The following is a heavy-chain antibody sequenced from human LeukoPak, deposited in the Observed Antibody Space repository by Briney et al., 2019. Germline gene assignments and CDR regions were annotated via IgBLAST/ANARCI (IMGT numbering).Heavy chain of an antibody. CDR1: GFTFSTYA. CDR2: IRGSSDYI. V-gene: IGHV3-21*01. Sequence: GGSLRLACAAAGFTFSTYAMNWVSQAEGRGLEWVSSIRGSSDYIYYAESLKGRFTISRDNAKKSLYLQLNSLRDEDTAVYYCAREKRTMAVVNDYWGQGTLVTVSS. CDR3: AREKRTMAVVNDY. D-gene: IGHD2-15*01. J-gene: IGHJ4*02.